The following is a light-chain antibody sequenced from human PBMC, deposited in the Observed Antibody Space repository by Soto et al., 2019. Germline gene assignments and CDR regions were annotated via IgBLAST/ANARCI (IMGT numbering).Light chain of an antibody. J-gene: IGKJ2*03. CDR1: QSLLHGNGYNY. Sequence: DIVMTQSTLSLPVTPGEPASISCRSSQSLLHGNGYNYLDWYLQKPGQSPQLLIYLGSNRASGVPDRLSGSGSGTEFTLKISRVEAEDVGIYYCMQALQTPLYSFGQGTKREVK. CDR2: LGS. CDR3: MQALQTPLYS. V-gene: IGKV2-28*01.